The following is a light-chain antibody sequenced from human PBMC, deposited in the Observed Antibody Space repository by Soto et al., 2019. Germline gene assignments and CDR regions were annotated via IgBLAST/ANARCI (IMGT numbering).Light chain of an antibody. J-gene: IGKJ5*01. V-gene: IGKV1-9*01. CDR1: QGVRYN. CDR2: SAS. Sequence: SHFTHSPSSLSSSLLYIFSITCRASQGVRYNVAWYQQKPGNAPKLLIYSASTLQRGVPSRFIGSKSGTDFTLTISSLQPEDFATYYCQQLFTFGQGTRLEIK. CDR3: QQLFT.